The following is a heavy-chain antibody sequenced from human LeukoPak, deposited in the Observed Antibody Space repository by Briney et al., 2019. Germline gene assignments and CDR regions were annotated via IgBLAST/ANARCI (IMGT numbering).Heavy chain of an antibody. CDR2: ISAYNGNT. D-gene: IGHD3-16*02. CDR1: GYTFTSYG. CDR3: ARGLGSYPEIPLDY. V-gene: IGHV1-18*01. Sequence: ASVKVSCKASGYTFTSYGISWMRQAPGQGLEWMGWISAYNGNTNYAQKLQGRVTVTTDTSTSTAYMELRSLRTDDTAVYYCARGLGSYPEIPLDYWGQGTLVTVS. J-gene: IGHJ4*02.